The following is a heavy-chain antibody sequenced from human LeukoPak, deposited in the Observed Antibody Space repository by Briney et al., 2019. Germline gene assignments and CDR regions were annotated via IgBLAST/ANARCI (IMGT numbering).Heavy chain of an antibody. D-gene: IGHD3-3*01. CDR2: IYYSGST. Sequence: SETLSLTCTASGGSISSYYLSWIRQPPGKGLEWIGYIYYSGSTNYNPSLKSRVTISVDTSKNQFSLKLSSVTAADTAVYYCASLNYDFFDYWGQGTLVTVSS. CDR3: ASLNYDFFDY. J-gene: IGHJ4*02. V-gene: IGHV4-59*08. CDR1: GGSISSYY.